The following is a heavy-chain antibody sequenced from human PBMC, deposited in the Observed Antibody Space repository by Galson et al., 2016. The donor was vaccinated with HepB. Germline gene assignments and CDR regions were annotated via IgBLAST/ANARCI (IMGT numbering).Heavy chain of an antibody. J-gene: IGHJ6*02. CDR2: ITTVTGNT. CDR3: GRARDYYFYSMDV. V-gene: IGHV1-18*01. CDR1: GYTFTTYG. Sequence: SVKVSCKASGYTFTTYGISWVRQAPGQGLEWMGWITTVTGNTNYAQKFQGRVTMTTDTSTNTAYMELRSLRSDDTAVYYCGRARDYYFYSMDVWGQGTTVTVSS.